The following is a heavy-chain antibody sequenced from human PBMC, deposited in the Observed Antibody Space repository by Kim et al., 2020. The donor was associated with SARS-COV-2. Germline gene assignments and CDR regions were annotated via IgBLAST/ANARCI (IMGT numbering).Heavy chain of an antibody. CDR3: ARQSSNWAGVEDGMDV. CDR1: GYSFTYYW. J-gene: IGHJ6*02. D-gene: IGHD6-13*01. V-gene: IGHV5-51*01. Sequence: GESLKISCKGSGYSFTYYWIGWVRQMPGKGLEWIGIIYPGDSDTRYSPSFQGQVTISADKSISTAYLQWSSLKASDTAMYYCARQSSNWAGVEDGMDVWGQGTTVTVSS. CDR2: IYPGDSDT.